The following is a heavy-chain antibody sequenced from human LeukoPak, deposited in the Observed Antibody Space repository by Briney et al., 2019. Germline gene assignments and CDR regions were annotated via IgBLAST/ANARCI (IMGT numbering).Heavy chain of an antibody. V-gene: IGHV4-59*01. D-gene: IGHD3-22*01. CDR2: IYYSGST. CDR1: GGSISSYY. J-gene: IGHJ4*02. Sequence: SETLSLTCTVSGGSISSYYWSWFRQPPGKGLEWIGYIYYSGSTNYNPSLKSRVTISVDTSKNQFSLKLSSVTAADTAVYYCARATWLPVGLYYYDSSGYYYYFDYWGQGTLVTVSS. CDR3: ARATWLPVGLYYYDSSGYYYYFDY.